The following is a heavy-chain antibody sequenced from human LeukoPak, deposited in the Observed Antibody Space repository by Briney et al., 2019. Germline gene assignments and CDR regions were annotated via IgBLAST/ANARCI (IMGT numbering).Heavy chain of an antibody. J-gene: IGHJ5*02. D-gene: IGHD6-6*01. Sequence: GGSLRLSCAASGFTFSTYSMNWVRQAPGKGLEWVANIKQDGSEKYYVDSVKGRFTISRDNAKNSLYLQMNSLRAEDTAVYYCARGIAARSWFDPWGQGTLVTVSS. CDR1: GFTFSTYS. CDR3: ARGIAARSWFDP. V-gene: IGHV3-7*01. CDR2: IKQDGSEK.